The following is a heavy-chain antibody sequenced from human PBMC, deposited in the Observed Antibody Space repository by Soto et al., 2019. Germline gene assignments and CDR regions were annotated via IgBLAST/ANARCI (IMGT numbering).Heavy chain of an antibody. CDR1: GFTFSSYG. D-gene: IGHD3-9*01. V-gene: IGHV3-33*01. J-gene: IGHJ4*02. Sequence: QVQLVESGGGVVQPGRSLRLSCAASGFTFSSYGMHWVRQAPGKGLEWVAVIWYDGSNKYYADSVKGRFTISRDNSKNTLYLQMNSLRAEDTAVYYCARGACYDILTGYSTPPNFDYWGQGTLVTVSS. CDR2: IWYDGSNK. CDR3: ARGACYDILTGYSTPPNFDY.